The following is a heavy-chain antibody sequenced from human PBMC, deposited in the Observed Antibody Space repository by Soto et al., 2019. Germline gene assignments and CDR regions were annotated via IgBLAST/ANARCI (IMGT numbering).Heavy chain of an antibody. V-gene: IGHV3-23*01. Sequence: PGGSLRLSSAATGFGFSTHALSWVRQAPGKGLEWLSSITNTGITTNYADSVKGRFTISRENSRNTLHLQMNNLRVDDKGVYYCAKGFEYGDTKHIDHWGQGTLVTVSS. CDR3: AKGFEYGDTKHIDH. CDR2: ITNTGITT. CDR1: GFGFSTHA. J-gene: IGHJ4*02. D-gene: IGHD4-17*01.